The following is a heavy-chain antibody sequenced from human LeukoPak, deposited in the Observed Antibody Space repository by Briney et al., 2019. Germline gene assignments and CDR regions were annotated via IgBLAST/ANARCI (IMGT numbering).Heavy chain of an antibody. CDR3: ARDSSSWYVSEH. V-gene: IGHV3-11*05. J-gene: IGHJ1*01. CDR2: ISSGSSYT. CDR1: GFIFSDYY. D-gene: IGHD6-13*01. Sequence: GGSLRLSCAASGFIFSDYYMTWIRQAPGKGLEWVSYISSGSSYTNYADSVKGRFTISRDNAKNSLYLQMNSLRAEDTALYYCARDSSSWYVSEHWGQGTLVTVSS.